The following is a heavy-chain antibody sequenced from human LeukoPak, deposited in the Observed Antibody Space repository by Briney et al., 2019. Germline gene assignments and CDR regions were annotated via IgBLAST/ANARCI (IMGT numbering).Heavy chain of an antibody. CDR3: AKSHGGSDWYHDY. CDR2: ISGSGGST. CDR1: GFTFSSYA. V-gene: IGHV3-23*01. J-gene: IGHJ4*02. Sequence: PGGSLRLSCAASGFTFSSYAMSWVRQAPGKGLEWVSAISGSGGSTYYADSVRGRFTISRDNSKNTLYLQMNSLRAEDTAVYYCAKSHGGSDWYHDYWGQGTLVTVSS. D-gene: IGHD6-13*01.